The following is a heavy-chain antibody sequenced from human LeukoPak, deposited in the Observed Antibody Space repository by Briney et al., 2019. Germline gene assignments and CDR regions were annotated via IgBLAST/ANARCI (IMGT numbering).Heavy chain of an antibody. CDR2: IIPILGIA. J-gene: IGHJ5*02. V-gene: IGHV1-69*04. Sequence: GSSVKVSCKASGGTFSSYAISWVRQAPGQGLEWMGRIIPILGIANYAQKFQGRVTITADKSTSTAYMELSSLRSEDTAVYYCARDLTDCYDSSGYSNWFDPWGQGTLVTVSS. D-gene: IGHD3-22*01. CDR3: ARDLTDCYDSSGYSNWFDP. CDR1: GGTFSSYA.